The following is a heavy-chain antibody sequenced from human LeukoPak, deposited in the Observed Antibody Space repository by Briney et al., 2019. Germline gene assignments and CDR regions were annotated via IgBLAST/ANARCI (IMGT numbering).Heavy chain of an antibody. Sequence: GGSLRLSCAVSGFTFSRSLMSWVRQAPGKGLEWVGHIRSKTDGGTTDYAAPVKGRFTISRDDSENTLYLQMNSLKTEDTAVYYCTTVGAAARYYFDYWGQGTLVTVSS. CDR1: GFTFSRSL. J-gene: IGHJ4*02. V-gene: IGHV3-15*01. CDR2: IRSKTDGGTT. CDR3: TTVGAAARYYFDY. D-gene: IGHD6-13*01.